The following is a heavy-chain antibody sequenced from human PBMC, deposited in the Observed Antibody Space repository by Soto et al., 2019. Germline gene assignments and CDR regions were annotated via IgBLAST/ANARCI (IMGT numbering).Heavy chain of an antibody. D-gene: IGHD1-26*01. V-gene: IGHV4-34*01. CDR1: GGSFSGYY. CDR2: INHSGST. J-gene: IGHJ4*02. Sequence: SETLSLTCAVYGGSFSGYYWSWIRQPPGKGLEWIGEINHSGSTNYNPSLKSRVTISVDTSKNQFSLKLSSVTAADTAVYYCATIGPYYKRDGFDCWGTGSLSTV. CDR3: ATIGPYYKRDGFDC.